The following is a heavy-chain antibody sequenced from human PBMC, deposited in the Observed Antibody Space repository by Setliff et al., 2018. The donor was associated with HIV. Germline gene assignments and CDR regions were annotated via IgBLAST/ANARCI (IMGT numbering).Heavy chain of an antibody. D-gene: IGHD3-22*01. CDR3: ARGLPYYYDSSGYYYFDY. Sequence: PSETLSLTCTVSGGSVSDTSYYWGWIRQPPGKGLEWLANVYYSGGTYYNPSLKSRVTISVDTSKNQFSLKLSSVTAADTAVYYCARGLPYYYDSSGYYYFDYWGQGTLVTV. CDR2: VYYSGGT. V-gene: IGHV4-39*07. CDR1: GGSVSDTSYY. J-gene: IGHJ4*02.